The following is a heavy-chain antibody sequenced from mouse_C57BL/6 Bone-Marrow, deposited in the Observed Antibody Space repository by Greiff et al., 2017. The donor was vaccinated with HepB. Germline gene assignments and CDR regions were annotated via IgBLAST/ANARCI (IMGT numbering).Heavy chain of an antibody. J-gene: IGHJ3*01. Sequence: EVHLVESGGDLVKPGGSLKLSCAASGFTFSSYGMSWVRQTPDKRLEWVATISSGGSYTYYPDSVKGRFTISRDNAKNTLYLQMRSLKSEDTAMYYCARWLLRGGFAYWGQGTLVTVSA. V-gene: IGHV5-6*01. D-gene: IGHD2-3*01. CDR2: ISSGGSYT. CDR1: GFTFSSYG. CDR3: ARWLLRGGFAY.